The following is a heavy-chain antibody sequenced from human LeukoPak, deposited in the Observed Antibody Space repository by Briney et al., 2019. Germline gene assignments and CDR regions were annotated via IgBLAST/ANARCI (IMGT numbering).Heavy chain of an antibody. D-gene: IGHD6-19*01. J-gene: IGHJ3*01. V-gene: IGHV4-59*02. CDR2: IHYSGST. Sequence: TLSPTCTVSGVSVSSYYWTWIRQPPGKGLEWIGYIHYSGSTDYNPSLKSRVTISVDTSKNQFSLKMNSVTAADTAIYYCARVQWLPLDVFNFWGQGTMVTVSS. CDR1: GVSVSSYY. CDR3: ARVQWLPLDVFNF.